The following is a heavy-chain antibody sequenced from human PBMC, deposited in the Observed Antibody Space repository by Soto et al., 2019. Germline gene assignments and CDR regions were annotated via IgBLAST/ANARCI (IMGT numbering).Heavy chain of an antibody. D-gene: IGHD3-16*02. J-gene: IGHJ6*02. CDR2: IIPIFGTA. CDR3: ARGSLGYLSSDRNYYYYEMDV. V-gene: IGHV1-69*12. CDR1: GGTFSSYA. Sequence: QVQLVQSGAEVRKPGSSVKVSCKASGGTFSSYAISWVRQAPGLGLEWMGGIIPIFGTAKYAQKFQGRVTITADESTSMVYMEMGSLRSDDTAVYYCARGSLGYLSSDRNYYYYEMDVWGQGTTVTVSS.